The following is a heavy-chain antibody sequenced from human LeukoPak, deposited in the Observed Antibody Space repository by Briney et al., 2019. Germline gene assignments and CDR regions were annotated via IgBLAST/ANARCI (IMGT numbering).Heavy chain of an antibody. CDR2: INAGNGNT. V-gene: IGHV1-3*03. D-gene: IGHD3-22*01. Sequence: GASVKVSCKASGYTFTSYAMHWVRQAPGQRLEWMGWINAGNGNTKYSQEFQGRVTITRDTSASTAYMELSSLQASDTAMYYCARLGVYDSSGPHRWWFDPWGQGTLVTVSS. CDR3: ARLGVYDSSGPHRWWFDP. CDR1: GYTFTSYA. J-gene: IGHJ5*02.